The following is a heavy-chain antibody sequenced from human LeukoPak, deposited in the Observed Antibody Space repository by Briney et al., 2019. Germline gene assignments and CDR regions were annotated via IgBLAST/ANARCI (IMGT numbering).Heavy chain of an antibody. V-gene: IGHV1-69*06. CDR3: ARDPGEHDYGDY. CDR1: GGTFSSYA. CDR2: IIPIFGTA. J-gene: IGHJ4*02. Sequence: ASVKVSCKASGGTFSSYAISWVRQAPGQGLEWMGGIIPIFGTANYAQKFQGRVTITADKSTSTAYMELSSLRSEDTAVYYCARDPGEHDYGDYWGQGTLVTVSS. D-gene: IGHD3-16*01.